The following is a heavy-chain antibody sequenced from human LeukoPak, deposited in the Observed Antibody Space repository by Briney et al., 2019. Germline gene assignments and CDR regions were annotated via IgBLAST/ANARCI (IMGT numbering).Heavy chain of an antibody. J-gene: IGHJ3*02. CDR1: GFTVSSNY. D-gene: IGHD6-19*01. V-gene: IGHV3-53*01. CDR2: IYSGGST. Sequence: PGGSLRLSCAASGFTVSSNYMSWVRQAPGKGLEWVSVIYSGGSTYYADSVKGRFTISRDSSKNSLYLQMNSLRAEDTAVYYCASPSSGQSFDIWGQGTMVTVSS. CDR3: ASPSSGQSFDI.